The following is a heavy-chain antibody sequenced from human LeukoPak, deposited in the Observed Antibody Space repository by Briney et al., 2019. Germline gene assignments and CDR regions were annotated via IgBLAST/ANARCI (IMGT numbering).Heavy chain of an antibody. D-gene: IGHD5-18*01. J-gene: IGHJ4*02. CDR1: GGSIRGGNYY. Sequence: SQTLSLTCTVSGGSIRGGNYYWNWVRQPAGKGLEWLGRIYNNGSTNYNPSLKSRVTISMDKSKNQLSLKLNFVTAADTAVYYCARDRGGYTYSHDYWGQGTLVTVSS. V-gene: IGHV4-61*02. CDR3: ARDRGGYTYSHDY. CDR2: IYNNGST.